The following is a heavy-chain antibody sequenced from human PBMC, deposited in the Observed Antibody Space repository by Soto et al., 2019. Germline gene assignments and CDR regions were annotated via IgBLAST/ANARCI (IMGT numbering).Heavy chain of an antibody. Sequence: SETLSLTCTVSDDSSSHYKCSWIRQPPGRRLEWIGYIDSNGGTSYNPSLQSRVTISIDTSTKQFFLKLSSVTAADTAVYYCVIVGGGHSSSWYSPYYYYYGMDVWGQGTTVTVSS. D-gene: IGHD6-13*01. CDR1: DDSSSHYK. V-gene: IGHV4-59*08. J-gene: IGHJ6*02. CDR3: VIVGGGHSSSWYSPYYYYYGMDV. CDR2: IDSNGGT.